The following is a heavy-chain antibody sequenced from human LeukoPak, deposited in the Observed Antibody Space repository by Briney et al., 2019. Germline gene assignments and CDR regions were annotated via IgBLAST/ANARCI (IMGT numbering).Heavy chain of an antibody. V-gene: IGHV3-7*01. D-gene: IGHD1-26*01. J-gene: IGHJ4*02. CDR1: RFTLSNYY. CDR2: INPDGSHT. CDR3: ARDREVGATIHDY. Sequence: GGALRLSCAASRFTLSNYYMSRVRPVPGKGLGGVANINPDGSHTSYVDSGTGRFTISRDNAESSLYLQLNSLRVDDTAVYFCARDREVGATIHDYWGQGTLVTVSS.